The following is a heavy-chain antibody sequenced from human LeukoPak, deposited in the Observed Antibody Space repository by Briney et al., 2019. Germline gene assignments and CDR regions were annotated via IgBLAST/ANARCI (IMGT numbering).Heavy chain of an antibody. Sequence: HPGGSLRLSCAASGFTVSSNYMSWVRQAPGKGLEWVSVIYSCGSTYYADSVKGRFTISRDNSKNTLYLQMNSLRAEDTAVYYCAKDRQKIAVASSLWFDPWGQGTLVTVSS. CDR2: IYSCGST. CDR3: AKDRQKIAVASSLWFDP. V-gene: IGHV3-53*01. D-gene: IGHD6-19*01. CDR1: GFTVSSNY. J-gene: IGHJ5*02.